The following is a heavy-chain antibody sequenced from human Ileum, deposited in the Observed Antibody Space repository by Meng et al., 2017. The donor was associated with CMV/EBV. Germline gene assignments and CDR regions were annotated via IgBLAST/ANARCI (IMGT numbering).Heavy chain of an antibody. D-gene: IGHD3-10*01. Sequence: GESLKISCAASGFTFSSYWMSWVRQAPGKGLEWVANIKQDGSEKYYVDSMKDRFTISRDNAKNSLYLQMNSLRAEDTAVYYCARARGSGRGVWGQGTTVTVSS. V-gene: IGHV3-7*03. J-gene: IGHJ6*02. CDR3: ARARGSGRGV. CDR1: GFTFSSYW. CDR2: IKQDGSEK.